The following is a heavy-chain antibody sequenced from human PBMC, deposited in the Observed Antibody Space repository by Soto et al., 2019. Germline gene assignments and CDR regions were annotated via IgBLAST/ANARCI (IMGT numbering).Heavy chain of an antibody. Sequence: SETLSLTCSVSGGSISYNSYYWGWIRQPPGKGLEWVGGIFYTGATYYSPSLKDRVTISVNTSKNSFCLNLTSVTAADTGVYFCARLVVVAPVADAWGQGTLVTVSS. V-gene: IGHV4-39*02. CDR3: ARLVVVAPVADA. CDR2: IFYTGAT. CDR1: GGSISYNSYY. D-gene: IGHD2-15*01. J-gene: IGHJ5*02.